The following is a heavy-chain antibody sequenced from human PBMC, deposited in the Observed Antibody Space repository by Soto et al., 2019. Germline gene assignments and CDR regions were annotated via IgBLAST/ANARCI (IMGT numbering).Heavy chain of an antibody. CDR2: IYYSGST. CDR1: GGSISSYY. CDR3: ARAAALTYRMDG. Sequence: QVQLQESGPGLVKPSETLSLTCTVSGGSISSYYWSWIRQPPGKGLEWIGYIYYSGSTNYNPSLNRRVAISVDISKQQCSLKMSSVAAADLSVYYCARAAALTYRMDGWGQGTTVTVSS. J-gene: IGHJ6*02. V-gene: IGHV4-59*01.